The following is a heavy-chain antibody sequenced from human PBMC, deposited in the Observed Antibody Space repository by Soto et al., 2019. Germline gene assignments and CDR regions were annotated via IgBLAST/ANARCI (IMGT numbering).Heavy chain of an antibody. J-gene: IGHJ5*02. CDR1: GGSISSGDYY. D-gene: IGHD3-3*01. CDR2: IYYSGST. CDR3: ARDYYDFWSGYRQTNWFDP. V-gene: IGHV4-30-4*01. Sequence: SETLSLTCTVSGGSISSGDYYWSWIRQPPGKGLEWIGYIYYSGSTYYNPSLKSRVTISVDTSKNQFSLKLSSVTAADTAVYYCARDYYDFWSGYRQTNWFDPWGQGTLVTVSS.